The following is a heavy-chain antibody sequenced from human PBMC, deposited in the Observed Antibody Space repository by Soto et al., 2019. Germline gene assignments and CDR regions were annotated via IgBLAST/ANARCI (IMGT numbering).Heavy chain of an antibody. V-gene: IGHV1-69*13. J-gene: IGHJ5*02. CDR2: IIPIFGTA. CDR1: GGTFSSYA. CDR3: ARGRGGHCAGGKCNRWLDP. D-gene: IGHD2-21*01. Sequence: SVKVSCKASGGTFSSYAISWVRQAPGQGLEWMGGIIPIFGTANYAQKFQGRVTITADESTSTAYMELSSLRYDDTAVYYCARGRGGHCAGGKCNRWLDPWGQGTLVTVSS.